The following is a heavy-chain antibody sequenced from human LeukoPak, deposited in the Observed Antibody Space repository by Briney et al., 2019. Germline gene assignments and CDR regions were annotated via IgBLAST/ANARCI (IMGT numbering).Heavy chain of an antibody. V-gene: IGHV3-15*01. D-gene: IGHD3-10*01. CDR1: GFTFSNAW. Sequence: PGGSLRLSCAASGFTFSNAWMSWVRQAPGKGLEWVGRIKSKTDGGTTDYAAPVKGRFTISRDDSKNTLYLQMNSLKTEDTAVYYCTTGLFYYGSGSYYKRDYWGQGTLVNVSS. CDR3: TTGLFYYGSGSYYKRDY. CDR2: IKSKTDGGTT. J-gene: IGHJ4*02.